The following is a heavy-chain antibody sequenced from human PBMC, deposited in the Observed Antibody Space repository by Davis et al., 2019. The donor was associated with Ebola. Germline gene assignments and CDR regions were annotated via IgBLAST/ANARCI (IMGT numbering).Heavy chain of an antibody. D-gene: IGHD5-24*01. CDR3: ARVQRWLQLVYYGMDV. CDR1: GYTFTSYY. CDR2: INPSGGST. Sequence: ASVKVSCKASGYTFTSYYMHWVRQAPGQGLEWMGIINPSGGSTSYAQKFQGRVTMTRDTSTSTVYMELSSLRSEDTAVYYCARVQRWLQLVYYGMDVGGQGTTVTVSS. V-gene: IGHV1-46*01. J-gene: IGHJ6*02.